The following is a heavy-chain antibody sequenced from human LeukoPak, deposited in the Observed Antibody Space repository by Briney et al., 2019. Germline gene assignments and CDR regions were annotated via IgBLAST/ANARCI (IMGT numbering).Heavy chain of an antibody. CDR3: ARALVGGYGGVGDY. V-gene: IGHV1-2*02. CDR1: GYTFTGYY. D-gene: IGHD5-12*01. CDR2: INPNSGGT. Sequence: ASVKVSCKASGYTFTGYYMHWVRQAPGQGLEWMGWINPNSGGTNYAQKFQGRVTMTRDTSTNTIYMVLSSLRSEDTAMYYCARALVGGYGGVGDYWGPGTLVTVSS. J-gene: IGHJ4*02.